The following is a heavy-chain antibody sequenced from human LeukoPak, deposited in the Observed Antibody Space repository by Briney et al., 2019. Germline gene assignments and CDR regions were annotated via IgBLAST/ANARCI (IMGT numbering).Heavy chain of an antibody. CDR1: GFTFSSYA. CDR2: ISGSGGST. V-gene: IGHV3-23*01. J-gene: IGHJ4*02. D-gene: IGHD2-15*01. Sequence: GGSLRLSCAASGFTFSSYAMSWVRQAPGKGLEWVSAISGSGGSTYYADSVKGRFTIYRDNSKNTLYLQMNSLTAEDTAVYYCAKDLLRPPPHTSWFGGVNSGADYWGQGTLVTVSP. CDR3: AKDLLRPPPHTSWFGGVNSGADY.